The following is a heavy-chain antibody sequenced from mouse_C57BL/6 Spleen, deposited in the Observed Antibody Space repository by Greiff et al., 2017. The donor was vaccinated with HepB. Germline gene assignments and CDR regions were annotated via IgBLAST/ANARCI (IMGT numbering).Heavy chain of an antibody. CDR1: GFTFSDYY. CDR2: INYDGSST. Sequence: EVQLVESEGGLVQPGSSMKLSCTASGFTFSDYYMAWVRQVPEKGLEWVANINYDGSSTYYLDSLKSRFIISRDNAKNILYLQMSSLKSEDTATYYCARWDDYDGGTWFADWGQGTLVTVSA. CDR3: ARWDDYDGGTWFAD. V-gene: IGHV5-16*01. J-gene: IGHJ3*01. D-gene: IGHD2-4*01.